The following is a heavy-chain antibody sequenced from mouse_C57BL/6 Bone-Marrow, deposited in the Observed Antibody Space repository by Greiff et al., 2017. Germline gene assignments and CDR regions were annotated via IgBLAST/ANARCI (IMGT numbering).Heavy chain of an antibody. V-gene: IGHV6-3*01. J-gene: IGHJ2*01. CDR1: GFTFRNYW. D-gene: IGHD4-1*01. Sequence: EVMLVESGGGLVQPGGSMKLSCVASGFTFRNYWMNWVRQSTEKGLEWVAEIRLKSDNYATNYEESVKGRFTISRDDSKSSVYLQMNNSRAEDTGIYYCTGLTGLLGYWGQGTTLTVSS. CDR2: IRLKSDNYAT. CDR3: TGLTGLLGY.